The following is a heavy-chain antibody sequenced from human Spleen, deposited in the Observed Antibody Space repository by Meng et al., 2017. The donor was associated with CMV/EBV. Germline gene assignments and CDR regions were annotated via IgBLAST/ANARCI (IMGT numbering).Heavy chain of an antibody. CDR3: AREAVVVPAEDY. CDR1: GGSFSGYY. V-gene: IGHV4-34*01. D-gene: IGHD2-2*01. CDR2: INHSGST. Sequence: GSLRLSCAVYGGSFSGYYWSWIRQPPGKGLEWIGEINHSGSTNYNPSLKSRVTISVDTSKNQFSLKLSSVTAADTAVYYCAREAVVVPAEDYWGQGTLVTVSS. J-gene: IGHJ4*02.